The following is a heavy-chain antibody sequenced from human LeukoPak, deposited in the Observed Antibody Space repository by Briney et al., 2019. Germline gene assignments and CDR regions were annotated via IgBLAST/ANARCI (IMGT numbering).Heavy chain of an antibody. CDR1: GYSISSGYY. CDR3: ARLRREVGATRYYFDY. J-gene: IGHJ4*02. D-gene: IGHD1-26*01. CDR2: IYHSGST. Sequence: KPSETLSLTCAVSGYSISSGYYWGWIRQPPGKGLEWIGSIYHSGSTYYNPSLKSRVTISVDTSKNQFSLKLSSVTAADTAVYYCARLRREVGATRYYFDYWGQGTLVTVSS. V-gene: IGHV4-38-2*01.